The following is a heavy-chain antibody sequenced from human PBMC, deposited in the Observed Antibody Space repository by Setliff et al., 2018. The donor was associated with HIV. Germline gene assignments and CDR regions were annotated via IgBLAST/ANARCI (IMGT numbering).Heavy chain of an antibody. CDR1: GFTLSNTY. D-gene: IGHD2-15*01. V-gene: IGHV3-23*01. CDR3: AKDGISGGAYPPYYFDY. J-gene: IGHJ4*01. Sequence: PGGSLRLSCAASGFTLSNTYMAWVRQAPGKRPEWVSVISGSGASTFYADSVKGRFTISRDNSKSTLYLQMNGLRVEDTAVYYCAKDGISGGAYPPYYFDYWGHGTLVTVSS. CDR2: ISGSGAST.